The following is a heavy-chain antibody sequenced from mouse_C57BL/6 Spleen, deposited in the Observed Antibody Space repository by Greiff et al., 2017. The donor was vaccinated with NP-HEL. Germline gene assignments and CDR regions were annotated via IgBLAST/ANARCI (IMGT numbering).Heavy chain of an antibody. J-gene: IGHJ2*01. Sequence: LQQSGTELVKPGASVKLSCKASGYTFTSYWMHWVKQRPGQGLEWIGNINPSNGGTNYNEKFKSKATLTVDKSSSTAYMQLSSLTSEDSAVYYCARFITTVVATPFDYWGQGTTLTVSS. CDR2: INPSNGGT. CDR3: ARFITTVVATPFDY. D-gene: IGHD1-1*01. CDR1: GYTFTSYW. V-gene: IGHV1-53*01.